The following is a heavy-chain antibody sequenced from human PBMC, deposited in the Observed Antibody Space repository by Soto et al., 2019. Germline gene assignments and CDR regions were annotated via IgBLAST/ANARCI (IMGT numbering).Heavy chain of an antibody. CDR1: GFTFSSYA. V-gene: IGHV3-30-3*01. CDR2: ISYDGSNK. J-gene: IGHJ4*02. CDR3: ARELFALLDY. Sequence: GSLRLSCAASGFTFSSYAMHWVRQAPGKGLEWVAVISYDGSNKYYADSVKGRFTISRDNSKNMLYLQMNSLRAEDTAVYYCARELFALLDYWGQGTLVTVSS. D-gene: IGHD3-10*02.